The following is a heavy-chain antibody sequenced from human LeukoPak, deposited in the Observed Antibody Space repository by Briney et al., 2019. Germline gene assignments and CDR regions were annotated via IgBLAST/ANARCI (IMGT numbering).Heavy chain of an antibody. CDR1: GYNFATKW. V-gene: IGHV5-51*01. CDR2: IYPGESDT. CDR3: VRHVPVAYPSGFDY. Sequence: GEALQISCKGSGYNFATKWIGWVRQLPGKGLEWMGIIYPGESDTRYSPSFQGQVTISADKSINTAYLQWSSLKASDTAIYYCVRHVPVAYPSGFDYWGQGTLVTVSS. D-gene: IGHD2-2*01. J-gene: IGHJ4*02.